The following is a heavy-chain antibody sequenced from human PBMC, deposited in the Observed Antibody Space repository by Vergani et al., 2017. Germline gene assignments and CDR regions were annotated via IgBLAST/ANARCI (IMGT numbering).Heavy chain of an antibody. Sequence: QVQLVESGGGVVQRGGSLRLSCATSGFTLSNHDMQWIRQGPGKGLEFVAFIQFDGSNQYYAEPVKGRFTLSRDFSKNTLYLQMNSLRTDDTATYYCAKHFRGWGIDYWGQGTQVIVSS. D-gene: IGHD3-16*01. V-gene: IGHV3-30*02. J-gene: IGHJ4*02. CDR3: AKHFRGWGIDY. CDR2: IQFDGSNQ. CDR1: GFTLSNHD.